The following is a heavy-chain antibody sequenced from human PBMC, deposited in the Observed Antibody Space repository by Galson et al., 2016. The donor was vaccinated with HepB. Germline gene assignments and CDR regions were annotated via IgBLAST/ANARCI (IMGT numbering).Heavy chain of an antibody. CDR2: IWYDGSNK. CDR1: GFTFSLYG. V-gene: IGHV3-33*01. Sequence: SLRLSCAASGFTFSLYGMHWVRQAPGKGLEWVAVIWYDGSNKYYSDSVKGRFAISRDISKNTLYLQMNSLRAEDTAVYYCARDPNYYDSSGHEYYYSYYMDVWGRGTAVTVSS. J-gene: IGHJ6*03. CDR3: ARDPNYYDSSGHEYYYSYYMDV. D-gene: IGHD3-22*01.